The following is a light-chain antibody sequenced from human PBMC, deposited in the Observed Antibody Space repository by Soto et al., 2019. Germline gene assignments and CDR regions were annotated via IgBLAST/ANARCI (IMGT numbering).Light chain of an antibody. CDR2: GVS. CDR3: QQYDSSPLE. Sequence: ENVLTQSPGTLSLSPGERATLSCRASQGISSSYLAWYRHKPGQAPRLLIYGVSSRATGIPDRFSGSGSGTDSTLTIDRLEPEDSAVYYCQQYDSSPLEFGQGTKVDI. CDR1: QGISSSY. J-gene: IGKJ1*01. V-gene: IGKV3-20*01.